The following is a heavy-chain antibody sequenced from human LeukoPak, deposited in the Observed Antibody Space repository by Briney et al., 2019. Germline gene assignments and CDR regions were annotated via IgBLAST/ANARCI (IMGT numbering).Heavy chain of an antibody. CDR1: GGSFSGYY. CDR2: INHSGST. J-gene: IGHJ4*02. CDR3: ARDRYYDSSGNFYNSYFDN. Sequence: SETLSLTCAVYGGSFSGYYWSWIRQPPGKGLEWIGEINHSGSTNYNPSLKSRVTISRDSSKNQISLKVTSVTAADTAVYYCARDRYYDSSGNFYNSYFDNWGQGTLVTVSS. D-gene: IGHD3-22*01. V-gene: IGHV4-34*01.